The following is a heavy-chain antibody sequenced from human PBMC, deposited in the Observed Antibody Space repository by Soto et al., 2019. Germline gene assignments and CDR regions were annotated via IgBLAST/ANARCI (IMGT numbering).Heavy chain of an antibody. D-gene: IGHD3-10*01. J-gene: IGHJ4*02. CDR2: IYYSGST. Sequence: QVQLQESGPGLVKPSETLSLTCTVSGGSISSYYWSWIRQPPGKGLEWIGYIYYSGSTNYNPSLKSRVTISVDTSKNQFSLKLSSVTAADTAVYYCARRYGDRLDYWGQGTLVTVSS. V-gene: IGHV4-59*08. CDR1: GGSISSYY. CDR3: ARRYGDRLDY.